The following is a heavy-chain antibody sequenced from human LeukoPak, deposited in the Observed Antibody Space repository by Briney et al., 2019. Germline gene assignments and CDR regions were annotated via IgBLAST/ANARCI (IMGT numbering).Heavy chain of an antibody. D-gene: IGHD7-27*01. CDR2: IYSGGTT. V-gene: IGHV3-66*01. CDR1: GFTVSSNY. J-gene: IGHJ3*02. Sequence: AGSLPLSCAASGFTVSSNYMSWVRQAPGKGLEWVSVIYSGGTTYYADSVKGRFTISRDNSRKTLYLQMNSLRAEDTAVYYCARETGDGAFDIWGQGTLVTVSS. CDR3: ARETGDGAFDI.